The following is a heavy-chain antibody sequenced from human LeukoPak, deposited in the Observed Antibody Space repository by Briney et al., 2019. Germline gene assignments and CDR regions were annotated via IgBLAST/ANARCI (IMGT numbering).Heavy chain of an antibody. Sequence: SETLSLTCAVYGGSFSGYYWSWIRQPPGKGLEWIGEINHSGSTNYNPSLKSRVTISVDTSKNQFSLKLSSVTAADTAVYYCGRVFKVTTGEDYWGQGTLVTVSS. CDR3: GRVFKVTTGEDY. J-gene: IGHJ4*02. CDR2: INHSGST. D-gene: IGHD4-17*01. V-gene: IGHV4-34*01. CDR1: GGSFSGYY.